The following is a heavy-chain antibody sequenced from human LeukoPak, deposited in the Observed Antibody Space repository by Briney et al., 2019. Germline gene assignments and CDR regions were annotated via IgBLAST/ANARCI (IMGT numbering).Heavy chain of an antibody. CDR3: AKDPLYYDFWSGYSSHFDY. CDR2: IRYDGSNK. V-gene: IGHV3-30*02. J-gene: IGHJ4*02. CDR1: GFTFSSYG. Sequence: GGSMRLSCAASGFTFSSYGMHWVRQAPGKGLEWVAFIRYDGSNKYYADSVKGRFTISRDNSKNTLYLQMNSLRAEDTAVYYCAKDPLYYDFWSGYSSHFDYWGQGTLVTVSS. D-gene: IGHD3-3*01.